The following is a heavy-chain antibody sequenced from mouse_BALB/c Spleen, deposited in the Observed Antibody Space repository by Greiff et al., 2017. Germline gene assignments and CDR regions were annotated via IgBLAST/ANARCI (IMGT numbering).Heavy chain of an antibody. Sequence: VKLQQPGAELVRPGASVKLSCTASGYSFTSYWMNWVQQRPGQGLEWIGMIHSSDSDTRLNQKFKDKATLTVDKSSSTAYMQLSSPTSEDSAVYYCARDEYDGACFAYWGQGTLVTVSA. CDR2: IHSSDSDT. CDR1: GYSFTSYW. D-gene: IGHD2-4*01. CDR3: ARDEYDGACFAY. V-gene: IGHV1-74*01. J-gene: IGHJ3*01.